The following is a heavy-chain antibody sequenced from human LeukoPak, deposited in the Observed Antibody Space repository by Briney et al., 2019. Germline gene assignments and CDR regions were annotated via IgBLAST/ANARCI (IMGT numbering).Heavy chain of an antibody. D-gene: IGHD3-9*01. CDR1: GFTFSSYG. V-gene: IGHV3-33*06. J-gene: IGHJ4*02. Sequence: GGSLRLSCAASGFTFSSYGMHWVRQAPGKGLEWVAVIWYDGSNKYYADSVKGRFTISRDNSKNTLYLQMNSLRAEDTAVYYCAKRRSLVTPMIDYWGQGTLVTVSS. CDR2: IWYDGSNK. CDR3: AKRRSLVTPMIDY.